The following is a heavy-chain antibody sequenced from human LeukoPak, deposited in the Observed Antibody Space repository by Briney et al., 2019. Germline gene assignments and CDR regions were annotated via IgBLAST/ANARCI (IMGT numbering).Heavy chain of an antibody. Sequence: SETLSLTCTVSGGSISSGSYYWGWIRQPPGKGLEWIGSIYYSGSTYYNPSLESRVTISVDTSKNQFSLKLSSVTAADTAVYYCAISNGDQYYFDYWGQGTLVTVSS. CDR1: GGSISSGSYY. CDR3: AISNGDQYYFDY. CDR2: IYYSGST. V-gene: IGHV4-39*07. D-gene: IGHD4-17*01. J-gene: IGHJ4*02.